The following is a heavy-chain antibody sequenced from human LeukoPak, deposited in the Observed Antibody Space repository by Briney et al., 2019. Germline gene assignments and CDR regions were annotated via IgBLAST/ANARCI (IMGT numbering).Heavy chain of an antibody. J-gene: IGHJ4*02. V-gene: IGHV3-30*18. CDR3: AKGTDPGIAAAGAVLDY. CDR2: ISYDGSNK. D-gene: IGHD6-13*01. Sequence: PGGSLRLSCAASGFTFSSYGMHWVRQAPGKGLEWVAAISYDGSNKYYADSVKGRFTISRENSKNTLYLQMNSLRAEDTAVYYCAKGTDPGIAAAGAVLDYWGQGTLVTVSS. CDR1: GFTFSSYG.